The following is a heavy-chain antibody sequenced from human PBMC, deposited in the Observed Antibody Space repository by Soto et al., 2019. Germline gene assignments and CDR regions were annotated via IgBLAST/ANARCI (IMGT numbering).Heavy chain of an antibody. CDR3: ARAELGRGVTMIYGMDV. Sequence: SETLSLTCAVSGGSISSGGYSWSWIRQPPGKGLEWIGYIYHSGSTYYNPSLKSRVTISVDRSKNKFSLKLSSVNAADTAVYYCARAELGRGVTMIYGMDVWGQGTTATV. CDR2: IYHSGST. V-gene: IGHV4-30-2*01. D-gene: IGHD3-22*01. CDR1: GGSISSGGYS. J-gene: IGHJ6*02.